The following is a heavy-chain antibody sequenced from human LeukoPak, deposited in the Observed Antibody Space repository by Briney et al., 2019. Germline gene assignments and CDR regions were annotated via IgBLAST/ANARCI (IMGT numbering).Heavy chain of an antibody. J-gene: IGHJ4*02. CDR3: ARNRGWLQFDY. Sequence: GGSLRLSCAASGFTFSSYWMHWVRQAPGKGLVWVSRINSDGSSTSYADSVKGRFTISRDNAKTSLYLQMDSLRAEDTAVYYCARNRGWLQFDYWGQGTLVTVSS. V-gene: IGHV3-74*01. CDR2: INSDGSST. CDR1: GFTFSSYW. D-gene: IGHD5-12*01.